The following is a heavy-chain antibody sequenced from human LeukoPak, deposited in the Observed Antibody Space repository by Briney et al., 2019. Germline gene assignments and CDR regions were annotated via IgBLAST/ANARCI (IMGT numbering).Heavy chain of an antibody. CDR1: GFTFSSYW. J-gene: IGHJ4*02. V-gene: IGHV3-7*03. Sequence: GGSLRLSCAASGFTFSSYWMSWVRQAPGKGLEWVANIKQDGSEKYYVDSVKGRFTISRDNSKNTLYLQMNSLRADDTAAYYCAKLLNDYGDYYFDSWGQGTLVTVSS. CDR3: AKLLNDYGDYYFDS. D-gene: IGHD4-17*01. CDR2: IKQDGSEK.